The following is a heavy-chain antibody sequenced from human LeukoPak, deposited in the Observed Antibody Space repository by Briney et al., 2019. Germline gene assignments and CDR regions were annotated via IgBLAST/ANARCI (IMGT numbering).Heavy chain of an antibody. D-gene: IGHD5-12*01. J-gene: IGHJ6*02. CDR1: GFTFSSYG. Sequence: PGGSLRLSCAASGFTFSSYGMHWVRQAPGKGLEWVAVISYDGSNKYYADSVEGRFTISRDNSKNTLYLQMNSLRAEDTAVYYCAKDVRGYDNAPFWYYYYGMDVWGQGTTVTVSS. CDR3: AKDVRGYDNAPFWYYYYGMDV. CDR2: ISYDGSNK. V-gene: IGHV3-30*18.